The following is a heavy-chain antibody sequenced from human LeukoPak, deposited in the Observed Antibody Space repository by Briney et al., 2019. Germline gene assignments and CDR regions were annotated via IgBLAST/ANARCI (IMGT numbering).Heavy chain of an antibody. Sequence: GGSLRLSCAASGFTLSNFGMHWVRQAPGKGLEWVAFVRPDGSSNYYADSVKGRFTISRDISKNTLYLQMNSLRAEDTAVYYCAKEPAVTKIKVDYWGQGTLVTVSS. CDR3: AKEPAVTKIKVDY. J-gene: IGHJ4*02. CDR1: GFTLSNFG. V-gene: IGHV3-30*02. CDR2: VRPDGSSN. D-gene: IGHD4-17*01.